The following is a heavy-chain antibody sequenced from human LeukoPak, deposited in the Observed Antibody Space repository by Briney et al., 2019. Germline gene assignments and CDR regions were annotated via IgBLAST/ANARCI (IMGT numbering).Heavy chain of an antibody. CDR3: ARERVTTGGDAFDI. CDR2: VSSLSNTI. V-gene: IGHV3-48*02. CDR1: RFTFTDYS. Sequence: PGGALRLSCAASRFTFTDYSMKWVRQAPGKGLEWVSFVSSLSNTIYYADSVKGRFTISRDNAKNSLYLQMHSLRDEDTAVYYCARERVTTGGDAFDIWGQGTMVTVSS. D-gene: IGHD4-17*01. J-gene: IGHJ3*02.